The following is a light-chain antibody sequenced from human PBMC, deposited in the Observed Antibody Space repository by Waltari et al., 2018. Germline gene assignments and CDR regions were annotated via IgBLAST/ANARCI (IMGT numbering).Light chain of an antibody. CDR2: EVS. CDR1: SSDVGGYNY. J-gene: IGLJ2*01. Sequence: QSALTQPPSASGSPGQSVTISCTGTSSDVGGYNYVSWYQQDPGKAPNLVIYEVSQRPSGVRERFSGSKSGDTASLTVSGLQAEDEAYYYCSSFAGTNDFVVFGGGTKLTV. V-gene: IGLV2-8*01. CDR3: SSFAGTNDFVV.